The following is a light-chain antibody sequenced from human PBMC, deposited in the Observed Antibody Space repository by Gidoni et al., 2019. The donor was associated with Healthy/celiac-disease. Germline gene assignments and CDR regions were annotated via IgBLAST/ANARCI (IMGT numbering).Light chain of an antibody. CDR3: QQSYSTPGT. V-gene: IGKV1-39*01. CDR1: QSISSY. CDR2: AAS. Sequence: DIQMTQSPSSLSASVGDRVTITCRASQSISSYLNWYQQKPGKAPKLLIYAASSLPSGVPSRFSGSGSGTDFTLTISILQPEDFATYYCQQSYSTPGTFGQGTKVEIK. J-gene: IGKJ1*01.